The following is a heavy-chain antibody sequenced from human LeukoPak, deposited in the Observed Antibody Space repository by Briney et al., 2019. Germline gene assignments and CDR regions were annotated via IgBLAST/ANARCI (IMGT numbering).Heavy chain of an antibody. V-gene: IGHV3-7*03. CDR3: ARDLVVVPAAHYYYYYGMDV. CDR1: GFTFSNAW. CDR2: IKQDGSEK. Sequence: GGSLRLSCAASGFTFSNAWMSWVRQAPGKGLEWVANIKQDGSEKYYVDSVKGRFTISRDNAKNSLYLQMNSLRAEDTAVYYCARDLVVVPAAHYYYYYGMDVWGKGTTVTVSS. J-gene: IGHJ6*04. D-gene: IGHD2-2*01.